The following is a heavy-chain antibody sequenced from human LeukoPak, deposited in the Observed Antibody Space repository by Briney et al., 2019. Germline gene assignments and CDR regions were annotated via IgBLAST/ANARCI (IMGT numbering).Heavy chain of an antibody. CDR3: AKGGGLRSSGWNMYYFDY. CDR1: GFTFNNAW. D-gene: IGHD6-19*01. Sequence: PGGSLRLSCAASGFTFNNAWMNWVRQAPGKGLEWVSYISSSGSTIYYADSVKGRFTISRDNAKNSLYLQMNSLRAEDTAVYYCAKGGGLRSSGWNMYYFDYWGQGTLVTVSS. J-gene: IGHJ4*02. V-gene: IGHV3-48*04. CDR2: ISSSGSTI.